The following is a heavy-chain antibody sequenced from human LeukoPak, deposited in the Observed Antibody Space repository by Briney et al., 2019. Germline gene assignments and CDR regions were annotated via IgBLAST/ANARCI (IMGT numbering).Heavy chain of an antibody. CDR1: GGSISSGSYY. D-gene: IGHD3-22*01. CDR3: ARGGRGVQYYYDSTGHFDL. CDR2: IYTSGST. Sequence: SQTLSLTCTVSGGSISSGSYYWRWIRQPAGKGLEWIGRIYTSGSTNYNPSLKSRVTISVDTSKNQFSLKLSSVTAADTAVYYCARGGRGVQYYYDSTGHFDLWGHGTLVTVSS. J-gene: IGHJ2*01. V-gene: IGHV4-61*02.